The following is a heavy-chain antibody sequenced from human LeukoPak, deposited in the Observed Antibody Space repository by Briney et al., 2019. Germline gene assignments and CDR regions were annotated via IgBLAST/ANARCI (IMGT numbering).Heavy chain of an antibody. D-gene: IGHD2-15*01. CDR3: VKDGRRSPPC. CDR2: INGGGGST. J-gene: IGHJ4*02. Sequence: GGSLRLPCAASGFTFSNYVMSWVRQAPGKGPEWVSGINGGGGSTFYAESVTGRFTISRDNSKNTLFLQMNTLRAEDTAVYYCVKDGRRSPPCWGQGTLVTVSS. CDR1: GFTFSNYV. V-gene: IGHV3-23*01.